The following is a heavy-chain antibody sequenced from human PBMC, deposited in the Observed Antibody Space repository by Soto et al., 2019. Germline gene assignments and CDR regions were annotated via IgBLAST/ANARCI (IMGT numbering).Heavy chain of an antibody. D-gene: IGHD3-16*01. J-gene: IGHJ3*02. CDR2: ISAYNGNT. CDR3: ARRIMRSGDAFDI. CDR1: GYTFTSDG. V-gene: IGHV1-18*01. Sequence: ASVKVACMASGYTFTSDGISWVRQDPGQGLEWMGWISAYNGNTNYAQKLQGRVTMTTDTSTSTAYMELRSLRSDDTAVYYCARRIMRSGDAFDIWGQGTMVTVSS.